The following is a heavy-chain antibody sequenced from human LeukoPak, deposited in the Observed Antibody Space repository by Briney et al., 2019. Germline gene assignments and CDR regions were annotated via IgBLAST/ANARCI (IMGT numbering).Heavy chain of an antibody. CDR2: INHSGST. CDR1: GGSFSGYY. Sequence: SETLSLTCAVYGGSFSGYYWSWIRQPPGKGLEWIGEINHSGSTNYNPSLKSRVTISVDTSKNQFSLKLSSVTAADTAVYYCARDRYFGSMDVWGKGTTVTIPS. D-gene: IGHD3-9*01. CDR3: ARDRYFGSMDV. J-gene: IGHJ6*03. V-gene: IGHV4-34*01.